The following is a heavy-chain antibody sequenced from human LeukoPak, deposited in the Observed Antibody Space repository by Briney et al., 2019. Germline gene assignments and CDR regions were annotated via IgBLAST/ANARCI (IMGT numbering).Heavy chain of an antibody. V-gene: IGHV3-23*01. Sequence: GGSLRLSCAASEFTFSSYAMSWVRQAPGKGLEWVSAISGSGRSTFYADSVKGRFTISRDNAKNSLYLQMNSLRAEDTAVYYCARDRPARTDDILTGYYWDDFDYWGQGTLVTVSS. CDR1: EFTFSSYA. CDR2: ISGSGRST. J-gene: IGHJ4*02. CDR3: ARDRPARTDDILTGYYWDDFDY. D-gene: IGHD3-9*01.